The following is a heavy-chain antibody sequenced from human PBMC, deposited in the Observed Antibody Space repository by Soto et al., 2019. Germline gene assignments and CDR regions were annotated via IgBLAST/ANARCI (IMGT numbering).Heavy chain of an antibody. Sequence: QVQLVESGGGVVQPGRSLRLSCAASGFTFSSYAMHWVRQAPGKGLEWVAVISYDGSNKYYADSVKGRFTISRDNSKXXXXXXXXSLRAEDTAVYYCARDGGYCTNGVCGYYFDYWGQGTLVTVSS. CDR3: ARDGGYCTNGVCGYYFDY. J-gene: IGHJ4*02. V-gene: IGHV3-30-3*01. D-gene: IGHD2-8*01. CDR1: GFTFSSYA. CDR2: ISYDGSNK.